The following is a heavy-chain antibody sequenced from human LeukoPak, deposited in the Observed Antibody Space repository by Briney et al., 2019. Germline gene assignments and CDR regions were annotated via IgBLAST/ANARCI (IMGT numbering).Heavy chain of an antibody. CDR1: GGSISSYY. CDR3: ARGFTLFDP. V-gene: IGHV4-59*01. Sequence: SETLSLTCTVSGGSISSYYWSWIRQPPGKGLEWIGYIYYSGSTNYNPSLKSRVIISVDTSKNQFSLKLSSVTAADTAVYYCARGFTLFDPWGQGTLVTVSS. CDR2: IYYSGST. D-gene: IGHD2/OR15-2a*01. J-gene: IGHJ5*02.